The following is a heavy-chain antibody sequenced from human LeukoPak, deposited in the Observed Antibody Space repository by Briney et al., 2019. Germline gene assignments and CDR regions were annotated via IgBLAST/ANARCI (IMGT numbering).Heavy chain of an antibody. J-gene: IGHJ4*02. Sequence: ASVKVSCKASRYTFTSYAMNWVRQAPGQGLEWMGWINTNTGNPTYAQGFTGRFVFSLDTPVSTAYLQISSLKAEETAVYYCAREEWEPTVWGQGTLVTVSS. D-gene: IGHD1-26*01. CDR1: RYTFTSYA. CDR2: INTNTGNP. V-gene: IGHV7-4-1*02. CDR3: AREEWEPTV.